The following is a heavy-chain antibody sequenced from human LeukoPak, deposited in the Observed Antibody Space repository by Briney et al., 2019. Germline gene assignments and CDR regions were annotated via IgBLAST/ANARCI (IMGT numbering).Heavy chain of an antibody. V-gene: IGHV3-11*01. D-gene: IGHD1-26*01. J-gene: IGHJ6*03. CDR1: GFTFSDYY. Sequence: GGSLRLSCAASGFTFSDYYMSWIRQAPGKGLEWVSYISSSGSTIYYADSVKGRFTISRDNAKNSLYLQMNSLRAEDTAVYYCARGGRELDYYYYYMDVWGKGTTVTVSS. CDR2: ISSSGSTI. CDR3: ARGGRELDYYYYYMDV.